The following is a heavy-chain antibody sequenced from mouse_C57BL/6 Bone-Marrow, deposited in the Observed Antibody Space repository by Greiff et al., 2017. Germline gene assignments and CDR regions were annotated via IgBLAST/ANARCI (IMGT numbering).Heavy chain of an antibody. CDR1: GYSFTGYF. J-gene: IGHJ2*01. CDR3: ARRGSFDY. CDR2: INPNNGDT. Sequence: EVQLQQSGPELVKPGDSVKISCKASGYSFTGYFMNWVMQSHGKSLEWIGRINPNNGDTFYNQKFKGKATLTVDKSSSTAHMELRSLTSEDSAVYDCARRGSFDYWGQGTTLTVSS. D-gene: IGHD1-1*01. V-gene: IGHV1-20*01.